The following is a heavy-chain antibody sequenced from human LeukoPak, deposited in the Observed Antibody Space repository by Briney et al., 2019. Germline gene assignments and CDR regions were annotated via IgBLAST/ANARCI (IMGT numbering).Heavy chain of an antibody. D-gene: IGHD6-25*01. CDR2: VSYDGNSA. J-gene: IGHJ4*02. CDR3: ARAALTSGWKAGINY. V-gene: IGHV3-30-3*01. CDR1: GFSFSHYA. Sequence: PGRSLRLSCAASGFSFSHYAIHWVRHVPGKGLEWVALVSYDGNSAYYAGSVMGRFTVSRDNSDNTVSLHMNKLTVADTALYYCARAALTSGWKAGINYWGQGALVIVSS.